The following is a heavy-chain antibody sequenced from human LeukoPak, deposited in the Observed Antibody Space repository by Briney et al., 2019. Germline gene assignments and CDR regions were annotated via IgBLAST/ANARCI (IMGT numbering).Heavy chain of an antibody. V-gene: IGHV4-59*01. CDR3: AREHPSIVGATQYFDY. Sequence: PSETLSLTCTVSGGSISSYYWSWIRQPPGKGLEWIGYIYYSGSTNYNPSLKSRVTISVDTSKNQFSLKLSSVTAADTAVYYCAREHPSIVGATQYFDYWGQGTLVTVSS. CDR2: IYYSGST. D-gene: IGHD1-26*01. CDR1: GGSISSYY. J-gene: IGHJ4*02.